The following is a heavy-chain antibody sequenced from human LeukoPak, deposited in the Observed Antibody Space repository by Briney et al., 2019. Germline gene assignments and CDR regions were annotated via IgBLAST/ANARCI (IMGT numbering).Heavy chain of an antibody. CDR1: GYTFTSYA. V-gene: IGHV7-4-1*02. Sequence: ASVKVSCKASGYTFTSYAMNWVRQAPGQGLEWMGWINTNTGNPTYAQGFTGRFVFSLDTSVSTAYLQISSLKAEDTAVYYCARGFEMLWFGELFYNWFDPWGQGTLVTVSS. J-gene: IGHJ5*02. CDR3: ARGFEMLWFGELFYNWFDP. D-gene: IGHD3-10*01. CDR2: INTNTGNP.